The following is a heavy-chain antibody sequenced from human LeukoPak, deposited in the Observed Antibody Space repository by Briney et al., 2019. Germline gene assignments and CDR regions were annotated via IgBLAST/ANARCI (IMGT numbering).Heavy chain of an antibody. Sequence: ASVKVSCKASGGTFSSYAISWVRQAPGQGLEWMGGIIPIFGTANYAQKFQGRVTITADESTSTAYMELSSLRSEDTAVYYCARLGEMATMGDDAFDIWGQGTMVTVSS. V-gene: IGHV1-69*01. D-gene: IGHD5-24*01. CDR2: IIPIFGTA. CDR3: ARLGEMATMGDDAFDI. J-gene: IGHJ3*02. CDR1: GGTFSSYA.